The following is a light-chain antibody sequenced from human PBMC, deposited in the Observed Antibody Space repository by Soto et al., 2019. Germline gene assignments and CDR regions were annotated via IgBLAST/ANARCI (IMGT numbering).Light chain of an antibody. CDR3: CSYAGNGAWV. J-gene: IGLJ3*02. Sequence: QSALTQPASVSGSPGQSITISCTGTSSDVGAYNFVSWHQQHPGKAPKLIIFEVNRRPSGVSDRFSGSKSGNTASLTISGLQAEDEADFFCCSYAGNGAWVFGGGTQLTVL. CDR2: EVN. V-gene: IGLV2-23*02. CDR1: SSDVGAYNF.